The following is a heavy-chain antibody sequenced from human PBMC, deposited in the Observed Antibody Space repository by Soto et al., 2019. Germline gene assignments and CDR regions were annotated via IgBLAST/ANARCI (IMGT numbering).Heavy chain of an antibody. Sequence: SETLSLTCAVYGGSFSGYYWSLIRQPPGKGLEWIGEINHSASTNYNPSLKSRVTISVDTPKNQFSLKLSPVTAADTAVYYCARQWLVPYYYYSGMDVWGKGTTVTVSS. CDR2: INHSAST. CDR1: GGSFSGYY. V-gene: IGHV4-34*01. CDR3: ARQWLVPYYYYSGMDV. D-gene: IGHD6-19*01. J-gene: IGHJ6*04.